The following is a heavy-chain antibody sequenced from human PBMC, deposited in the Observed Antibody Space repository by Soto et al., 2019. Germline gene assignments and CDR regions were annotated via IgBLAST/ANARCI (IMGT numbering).Heavy chain of an antibody. CDR1: GASMTSSHW. CDR2: IYHTGSA. Sequence: QVQLQESGPGLVKPSGTLSLTCAVSGASMTSSHWWSWVRQPPGKGLEWIGEIYHTGSANYKPSLESRVTTSVYKSKNRFSLILTSVTAADTATYFCARRTTGSGWYPMFDTWGQGALVTVSS. D-gene: IGHD6-19*01. J-gene: IGHJ5*02. V-gene: IGHV4-4*02. CDR3: ARRTTGSGWYPMFDT.